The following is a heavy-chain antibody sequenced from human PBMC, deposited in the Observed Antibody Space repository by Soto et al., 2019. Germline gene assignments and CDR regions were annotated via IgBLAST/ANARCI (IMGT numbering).Heavy chain of an antibody. V-gene: IGHV4-34*01. CDR2: INHSGST. J-gene: IGHJ6*02. Sequence: SETLSITCAVYGGSFSGYYWSWIRQPPGKGLEWIGEINHSGSTNYNPSLKSRVTISVDTSKNQFSLKLSSVTAADTAVYYCARTTYYYGMDVWGQGTTVTVSS. D-gene: IGHD1-1*01. CDR1: GGSFSGYY. CDR3: ARTTYYYGMDV.